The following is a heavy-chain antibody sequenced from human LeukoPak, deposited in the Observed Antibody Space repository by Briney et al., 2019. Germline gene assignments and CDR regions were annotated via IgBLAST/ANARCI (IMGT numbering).Heavy chain of an antibody. CDR3: ASDYFLDY. CDR1: GYTFSSYA. J-gene: IGHJ4*02. Sequence: GGCLRLSCAASGYTFSSYAMTWVRQAPGKGLEWVSTISDSGARTNYADSAKGRFTISRDNSMNTLYLQMNSLRADDTAVYYCASDYFLDYWGQGTLVTVSS. D-gene: IGHD6-25*01. V-gene: IGHV3-23*01. CDR2: ISDSGART.